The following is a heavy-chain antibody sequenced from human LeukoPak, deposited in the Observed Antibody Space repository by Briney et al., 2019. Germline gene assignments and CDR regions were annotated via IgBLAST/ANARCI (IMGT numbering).Heavy chain of an antibody. CDR1: GDSISSSAYC. CDR2: VYYSGST. Sequence: SETLSLTCTVSGDSISSSAYCWGWIRQPPGRGLEWIGSVYYSGSTYYNPSLKSRVTISVDTSKNQFSLKLSSVTAADTAVYYCARRRVGSGWSYYFDYWGQGTLVTVSS. CDR3: ARRRVGSGWSYYFDY. J-gene: IGHJ4*02. V-gene: IGHV4-39*01. D-gene: IGHD6-19*01.